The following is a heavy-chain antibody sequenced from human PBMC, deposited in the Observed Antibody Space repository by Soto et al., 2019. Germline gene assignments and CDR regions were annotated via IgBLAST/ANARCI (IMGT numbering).Heavy chain of an antibody. J-gene: IGHJ6*02. D-gene: IGHD3-3*01. CDR3: ARSSLITIIGGAYGMDV. CDR1: GYSFTSYW. CDR2: IYPGDSDT. V-gene: IGHV5-51*01. Sequence: GESLKISCKGSGYSFTSYWIGWVRQMPGKGLEWMGIIYPGDSDTRYSPSFQGQVTISADKSISTAYLQWSSLKASDTAMYYCARSSLITIIGGAYGMDVWGQGTTVTVAS.